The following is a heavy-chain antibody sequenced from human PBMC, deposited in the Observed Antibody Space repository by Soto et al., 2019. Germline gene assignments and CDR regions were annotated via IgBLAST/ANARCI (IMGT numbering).Heavy chain of an antibody. J-gene: IGHJ4*02. CDR3: GREQNSGYYRTADY. CDR2: ISNDGRRQ. D-gene: IGHD3-22*01. Sequence: QVQLVESGGGVVQPGRSLRLSCTASGFTLRNYAMHWVRQAPGKGLEWQAVISNDGRRQFYADSMEGRFTISRDAAKNMLFLQMNNLRSEDTAVYFCGREQNSGYYRTADYWGQGTLVTVSS. V-gene: IGHV3-30*14. CDR1: GFTLRNYA.